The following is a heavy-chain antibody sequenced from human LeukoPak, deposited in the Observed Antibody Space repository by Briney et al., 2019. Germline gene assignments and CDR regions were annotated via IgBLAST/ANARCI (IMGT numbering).Heavy chain of an antibody. CDR1: GFSFSGYA. CDR2: VSDSGVNT. CDR3: ARGDVVIEPPRFCGFDI. V-gene: IGHV3-23*01. D-gene: IGHD1-14*01. Sequence: GGSLRLSCEASGFSFSGYAMSWVRQAPGKGLDWVSGVSDSGVNTYYADSVKGRFTISRDNANNSLYLQMNSLRVEDTALYYCARGDVVIEPPRFCGFDIWGHGTMVTVSS. J-gene: IGHJ3*02.